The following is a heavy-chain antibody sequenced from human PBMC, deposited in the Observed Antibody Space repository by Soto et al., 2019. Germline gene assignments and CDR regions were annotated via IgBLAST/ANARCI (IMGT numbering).Heavy chain of an antibody. CDR1: GFTFSSYA. J-gene: IGHJ6*02. CDR2: ISYDGSNK. Sequence: PGGSLRLSCAASGFTFSSYAVHWVRQAPGKGLEWVAVISYDGSNKYYADSVKGLFTISRDNSKNTLYLQMNSLRAEDTAVYYCARGGGWRRTYYYGRDVWGQGTTVTVSS. CDR3: ARGGGWRRTYYYGRDV. D-gene: IGHD3-16*01. V-gene: IGHV3-30-3*01.